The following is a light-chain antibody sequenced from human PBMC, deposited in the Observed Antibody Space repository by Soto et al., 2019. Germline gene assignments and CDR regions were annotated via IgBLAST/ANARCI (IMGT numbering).Light chain of an antibody. CDR1: QSISSSY. V-gene: IGKV3-20*01. J-gene: IGKJ4*01. Sequence: ENVLTQSPGTLSLSPGERATLSCRASQSISSSYLAWYQQKPGQTSRLLIYHASSRATGIPDRFSGSGSGTDFTLTISRLEPEDFAAYYCQQYGDSLLTFGGGTKVEIK. CDR2: HAS. CDR3: QQYGDSLLT.